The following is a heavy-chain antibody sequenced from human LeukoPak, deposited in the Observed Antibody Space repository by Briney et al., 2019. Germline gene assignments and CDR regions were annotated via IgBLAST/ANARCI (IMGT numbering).Heavy chain of an antibody. Sequence: SQTLSLICTVSGGSISSVGDYGSWIRQHPGKGLEWIGYIYYSGSTYYNPSLRSQVTISVDASKHQFSLKLSSVTAAETAVYYCARMVGSGYDSSGTFDYWGQGTLVTVSS. CDR3: ARMVGSGYDSSGTFDY. J-gene: IGHJ4*02. CDR1: GGSISSVGDY. D-gene: IGHD3-22*01. V-gene: IGHV4-31*01. CDR2: IYYSGST.